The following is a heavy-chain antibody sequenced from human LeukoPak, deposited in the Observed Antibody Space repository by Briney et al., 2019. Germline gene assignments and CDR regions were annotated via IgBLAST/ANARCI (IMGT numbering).Heavy chain of an antibody. CDR2: INAGNGNT. CDR1: GYTFTIYA. J-gene: IGHJ4*02. Sequence: PLASVKVSCKASGYTFTIYAVHWVRQAPGQRLEWMGWINAGNGNTKYSQKFQDRVTITRDTSASTAYMELRSLRSEDTAVYYCARDNDDSSGYSYWGQGTLVTVSS. D-gene: IGHD3-22*01. V-gene: IGHV1-3*01. CDR3: ARDNDDSSGYSY.